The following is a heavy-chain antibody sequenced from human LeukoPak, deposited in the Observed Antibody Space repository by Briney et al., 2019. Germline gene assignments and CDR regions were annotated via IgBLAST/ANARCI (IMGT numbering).Heavy chain of an antibody. Sequence: SETLSLTCAVSGYSISSGRYWGWIRPPPGKGLEWIGSVYHSGTTYYNPSLKSRLTISGDTSNNQFFLNLRSVTAADTAVYYCARSLSTAGIDFWGQGTLVTVSS. J-gene: IGHJ4*02. D-gene: IGHD2-2*01. CDR2: VYHSGTT. V-gene: IGHV4-38-2*01. CDR1: GYSISSGRY. CDR3: ARSLSTAGIDF.